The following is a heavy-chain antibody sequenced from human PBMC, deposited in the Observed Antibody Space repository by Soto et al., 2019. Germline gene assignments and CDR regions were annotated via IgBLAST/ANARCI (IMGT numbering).Heavy chain of an antibody. CDR3: ARDGYYGSGTYYNFYYGMDV. Sequence: QVQLRESGPGLVKPSQTLSLTCTLSGGSISSGDYYWSWIRQPPGKGLEWIGNIFYTGSTYYNPCLKSGVAISLDTSRNQFSLRLTYVTDADTAVYYCARDGYYGSGTYYNFYYGMDVWGQGTTVTVSS. CDR1: GGSISSGDYY. J-gene: IGHJ6*02. CDR2: IFYTGST. V-gene: IGHV4-30-4*01. D-gene: IGHD3-10*01.